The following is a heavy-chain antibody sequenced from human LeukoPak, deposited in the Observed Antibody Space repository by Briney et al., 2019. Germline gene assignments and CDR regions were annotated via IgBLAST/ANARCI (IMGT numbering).Heavy chain of an antibody. CDR3: AKGSSSGRPYFFDY. CDR1: GFTFSSYA. J-gene: IGHJ4*02. Sequence: PGGSLRLSCAASGFTFSSYAMSWGRQAPGKGLEWLAAIIGGSGSNTYYADAVKGRFTISRDNSKTTLYLEMNTRRAEDTAVYYCAKGSSSGRPYFFDYWGQGTLVTVSS. V-gene: IGHV3-23*01. D-gene: IGHD3-10*01. CDR2: IIGGSGSNT.